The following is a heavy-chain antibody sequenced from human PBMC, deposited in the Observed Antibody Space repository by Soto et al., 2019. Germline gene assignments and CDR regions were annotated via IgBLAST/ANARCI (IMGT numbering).Heavy chain of an antibody. CDR1: GGSISSSSYY. CDR2: IYYSGST. Sequence: PSETLSLTCTVSGGSISSSSYYWGWIRQPPGKGLEWIGSIYYSGSTYYNPSLKSRVTISVDTSKNQFSLKLSSVTAADTAVYYCARVFSRYQFDPWGQGTLVTVSS. J-gene: IGHJ5*02. V-gene: IGHV4-39*01. CDR3: ARVFSRYQFDP. D-gene: IGHD1-20*01.